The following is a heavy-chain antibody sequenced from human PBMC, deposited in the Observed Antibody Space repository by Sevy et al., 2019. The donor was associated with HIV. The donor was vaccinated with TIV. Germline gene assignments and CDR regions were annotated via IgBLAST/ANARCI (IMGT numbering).Heavy chain of an antibody. CDR3: ARELGY. CDR2: IYTSGGGGT. V-gene: IGHV4-61*02. Sequence: SETLSLTCTASGGSTISGAYYWSWLRQPAGKGLEWIGRIYTSGGGGTNYNPSLMSRVTMSLDTSKNQISLTLSSVTGADTAVYYCARELGYWGQGTLVTVSS. J-gene: IGHJ4*02. CDR1: GGSTISGAYY.